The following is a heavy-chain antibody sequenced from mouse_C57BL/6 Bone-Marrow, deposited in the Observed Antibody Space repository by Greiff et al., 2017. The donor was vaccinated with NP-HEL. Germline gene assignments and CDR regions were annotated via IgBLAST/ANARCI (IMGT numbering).Heavy chain of an antibody. J-gene: IGHJ3*01. CDR2: IYPRDGST. D-gene: IGHD2-14*01. Sequence: QVQLQQSGPELVKPGASVKLSCKASGYTFTSYDINWVKQRPGQGLEWIGWIYPRDGSTKYNEKFKGKATLTVDTSSSTAYMELHSLTSEDSAVYFCSGSRVRREFGYWGQGTLVTVSA. V-gene: IGHV1-85*01. CDR1: GYTFTSYD. CDR3: SGSRVRREFGY.